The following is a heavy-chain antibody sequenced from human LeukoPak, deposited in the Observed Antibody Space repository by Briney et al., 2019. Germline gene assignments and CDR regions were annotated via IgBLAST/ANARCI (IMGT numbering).Heavy chain of an antibody. Sequence: QPGRSLRLSCAASGFTFSTYGIDWVRQAPGRGLEWVAIIWYDGSNKYYADSVKGRFTISRDNSENTVYLKMNSLRAEDTAVYYCARASGTTGHYYYYGMDVWGQGTTVTVSS. CDR3: ARASGTTGHYYYYGMDV. J-gene: IGHJ6*02. D-gene: IGHD1-1*01. V-gene: IGHV3-33*08. CDR2: IWYDGSNK. CDR1: GFTFSTYG.